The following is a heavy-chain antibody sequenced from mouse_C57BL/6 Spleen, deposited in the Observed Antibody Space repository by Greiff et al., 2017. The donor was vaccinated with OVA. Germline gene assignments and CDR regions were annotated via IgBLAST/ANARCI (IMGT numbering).Heavy chain of an antibody. CDR2: ISSGGSYT. D-gene: IGHD1-1*01. J-gene: IGHJ2*01. CDR3: ARRLLYYFDY. V-gene: IGHV5-6*01. Sequence: VQLKQSGGDLVKPGGSLKLSCAASGFTFSSYGMSWVRQTPDKRLEWVATISSGGSYTYYPDSVKGRFTISRDNAKNTLYLQMSSLKSEDTAMYYCARRLLYYFDYWGQGTTLTVSS. CDR1: GFTFSSYG.